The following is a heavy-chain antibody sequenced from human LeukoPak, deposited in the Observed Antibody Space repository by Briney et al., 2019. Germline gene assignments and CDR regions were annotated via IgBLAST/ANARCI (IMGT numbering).Heavy chain of an antibody. J-gene: IGHJ6*02. V-gene: IGHV3-33*01. Sequence: PGGSLRLSCAASGFTFSSYSMHWVRQAPGKGLEWVAVIWYDGSNKYHADSVKGRFTISRDNSKNTLYLQMNSLRAEDTAVYYCARTSTHEFYQLLDYYYYYGMDVWGQGTTVTVSS. CDR3: ARTSTHEFYQLLDYYYYYGMDV. CDR1: GFTFSSYS. D-gene: IGHD2-2*01. CDR2: IWYDGSNK.